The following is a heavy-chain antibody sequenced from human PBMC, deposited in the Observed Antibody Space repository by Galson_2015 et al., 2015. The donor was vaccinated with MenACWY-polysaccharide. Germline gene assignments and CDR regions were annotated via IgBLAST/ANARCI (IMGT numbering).Heavy chain of an antibody. J-gene: IGHJ5*02. V-gene: IGHV3-74*03. Sequence: SLRLSCAASGFTFSNYWMHWVRHASEKGLVWVSRVNGDGSYTQYSDSVKGRFTIFRDNAKNSLYLQMNSLRPEDTAVYYCAGLLEMACHHWGQGTLVTVSS. CDR3: AGLLEMACHH. CDR1: GFTFSNYW. CDR2: VNGDGSYT. D-gene: IGHD5-24*01.